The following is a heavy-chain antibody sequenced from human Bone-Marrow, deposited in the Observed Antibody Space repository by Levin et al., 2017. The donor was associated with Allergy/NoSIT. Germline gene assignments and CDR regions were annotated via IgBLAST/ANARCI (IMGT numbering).Heavy chain of an antibody. Sequence: PSETLSLNCAVSGDSITSHYWSWIRQPPGQGLAWIGYISYRGTTKDNPSLKSRAPISVNTSMNQFSLKLNSVTAAATAIYYCARHGRDDNSGWYALGPFDYWGPGIVVTVSS. D-gene: IGHD6-19*01. J-gene: IGHJ4*02. CDR2: ISYRGTT. CDR3: ARHGRDDNSGWYALGPFDY. CDR1: GDSITSHY. V-gene: IGHV4-59*08.